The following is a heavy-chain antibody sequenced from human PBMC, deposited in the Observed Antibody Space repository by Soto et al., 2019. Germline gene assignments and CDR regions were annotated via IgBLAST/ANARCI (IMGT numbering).Heavy chain of an antibody. Sequence: AGGSLSLFFAASGFTFSNACMSWGRQAPGKGLEWVGRIKSITDSGTTSYTAPVKGRFTISRADSKNTLYLERNRLKTEDTALYYCTXDSADIVRAPATYGMDVWGQGTTVTVSS. J-gene: IGHJ6*02. CDR1: GFTFSNAC. V-gene: IGHV3-15*01. D-gene: IGHD2-15*01. CDR2: IKSITDSGTT. CDR3: TXDSADIVRAPATYGMDV.